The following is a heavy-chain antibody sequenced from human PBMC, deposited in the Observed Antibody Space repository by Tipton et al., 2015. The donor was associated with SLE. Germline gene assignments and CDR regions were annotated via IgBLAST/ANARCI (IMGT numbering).Heavy chain of an antibody. CDR2: INHSGST. Sequence: LRLSCTVSGGSISSDDYYWTWVRQHPGKGLEWIGEINHSGSTNYNPSLKSRVTISVDTSKNQFSLKLSSVTAADTAVYYCARHNYYASVSLTWGYFDFWGQGSPVTVSS. CDR3: ARHNYYASVSLTWGYFDF. CDR1: GGSISSDDYY. J-gene: IGHJ4*02. D-gene: IGHD3-10*01. V-gene: IGHV4-31*02.